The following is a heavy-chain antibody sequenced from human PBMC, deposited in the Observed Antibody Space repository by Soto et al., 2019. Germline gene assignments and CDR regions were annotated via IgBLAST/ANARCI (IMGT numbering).Heavy chain of an antibody. J-gene: IGHJ4*02. V-gene: IGHV3-30-3*01. CDR3: ARDPYSSLYFDY. CDR1: GFTFSSYA. Sequence: PGGSLRLSCAASGFTFSSYAMHWVRQAPGKGLEWVAVISYDGSNKYYADSVKGRFTISRDNSKNTLYLQMNSLRAEDTAVYYCARDPYSSLYFDYWGQGTLVTVSS. CDR2: ISYDGSNK. D-gene: IGHD6-13*01.